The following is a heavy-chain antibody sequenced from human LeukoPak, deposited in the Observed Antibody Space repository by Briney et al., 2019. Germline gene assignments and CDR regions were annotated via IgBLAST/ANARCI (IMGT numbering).Heavy chain of an antibody. D-gene: IGHD6-19*01. J-gene: IGHJ4*02. V-gene: IGHV3-21*04. Sequence: AGGSLRLSCAASGFTFSSYSMNWVRQAPGKGLEWVSSISSSDTYIYHADSVKGRFTISRDNAKNSLYLQMNSLRAEDTAVYYCAREMGSGWYEGGFDYWGQGTLVTVSS. CDR1: GFTFSSYS. CDR3: AREMGSGWYEGGFDY. CDR2: ISSSDTYI.